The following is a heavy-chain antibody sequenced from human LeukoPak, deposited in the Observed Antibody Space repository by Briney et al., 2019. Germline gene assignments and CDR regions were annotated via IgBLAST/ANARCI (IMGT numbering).Heavy chain of an antibody. CDR3: ARLYAGAYTRLDP. CDR2: IYYSGST. V-gene: IGHV4-59*01. D-gene: IGHD3-16*01. J-gene: IGHJ5*02. Sequence: NTSETLSLTCTVSGGSISSYYWSWIRQPPGKGLEWIGYIYYSGSTNYNPSLKSRVTISVDASKNQFSLKLSSVTAADTAVYYCARLYAGAYTRLDPWGQGILVAVSS. CDR1: GGSISSYY.